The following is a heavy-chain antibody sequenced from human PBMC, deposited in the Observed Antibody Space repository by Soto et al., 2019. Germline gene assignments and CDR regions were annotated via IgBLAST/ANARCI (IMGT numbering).Heavy chain of an antibody. CDR1: GGTFKNYS. CDR2: ILPVFDEL. CDR3: ARASDTSGYYY. D-gene: IGHD3-22*01. V-gene: IGHV1-69*13. Sequence: SVKVSCKLSGGTFKNYSISWGRQAPGQGLEWVGGILPVFDELNYAPKLQGRVTITADEVTSTAHLELGSLTSEDTAVYFCARASDTSGYYYWGQGTLVTVSS. J-gene: IGHJ4*02.